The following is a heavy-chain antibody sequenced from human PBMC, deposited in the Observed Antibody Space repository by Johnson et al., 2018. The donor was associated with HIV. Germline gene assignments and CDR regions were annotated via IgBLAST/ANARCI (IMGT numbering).Heavy chain of an antibody. CDR3: ARGELRVGAFDI. J-gene: IGHJ3*02. D-gene: IGHD1-26*01. V-gene: IGHV3-30*03. CDR2: ISADGTNK. CDR1: GFTFSSYG. Sequence: VQLLESGGGVVQPGRSLRLSCAASGFTFSSYGMHWIRQATGKGLEWVAVISADGTNKNYADSVKGRFTISRDNSKNTLYLQMNSLRTEDTALYYCARGELRVGAFDIWGQGTMVTVSS.